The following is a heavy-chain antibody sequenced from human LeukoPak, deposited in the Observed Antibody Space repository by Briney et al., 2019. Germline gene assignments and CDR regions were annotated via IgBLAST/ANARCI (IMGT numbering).Heavy chain of an antibody. Sequence: GGSLRLSCLASGFTFSGYSMNWVRQAPGKGLEWVSYISISSTTINYADSVKGRFTISRDNGKNSLYLQMNSLRDEDTAVYYCARVMYGGISYSVDYWGQGTLVTVSS. CDR2: ISISSTTI. V-gene: IGHV3-48*02. J-gene: IGHJ4*02. D-gene: IGHD1-26*01. CDR3: ARVMYGGISYSVDY. CDR1: GFTFSGYS.